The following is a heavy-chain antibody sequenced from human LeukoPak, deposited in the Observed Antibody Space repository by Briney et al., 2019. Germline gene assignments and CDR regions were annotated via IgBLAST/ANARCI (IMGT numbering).Heavy chain of an antibody. D-gene: IGHD1-26*01. V-gene: IGHV3-11*01. Sequence: GGSLRLSCTASGFTISTYWMSWVRQAPGKGLEWVSYISSSGNIIYYADSVKGRFTISRDNAKNSLYLQMNSLRAEDTAVYYCARLGATPFDYWGQGTLVTVSS. CDR3: ARLGATPFDY. CDR2: ISSSGNII. J-gene: IGHJ4*02. CDR1: GFTISTYW.